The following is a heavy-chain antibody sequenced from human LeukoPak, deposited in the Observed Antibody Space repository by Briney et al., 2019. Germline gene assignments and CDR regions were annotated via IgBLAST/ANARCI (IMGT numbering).Heavy chain of an antibody. D-gene: IGHD2-15*01. CDR1: GFTFSSYW. J-gene: IGHJ6*02. CDR2: ISGSGGST. V-gene: IGHV3-23*01. CDR3: ARVGVGYYYYYGMDV. Sequence: PGGSLRLSCAASGFTFSSYWMSWVRQAPGKGLEWVSAISGSGGSTYYADSVKGRFTISRDNSKNTLYLQMNSLRAEDTAVYYCARVGVGYYYYYGMDVWGQGTTVTVSS.